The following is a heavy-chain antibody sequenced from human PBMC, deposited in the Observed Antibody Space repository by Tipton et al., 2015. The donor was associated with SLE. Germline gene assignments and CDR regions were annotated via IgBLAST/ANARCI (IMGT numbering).Heavy chain of an antibody. CDR2: FFHGGST. CDR1: GFPISSGYY. D-gene: IGHD6-13*01. CDR3: VRDFRQQLVYFVY. J-gene: IGHJ4*02. Sequence: TLSLTCDVSGFPISSGYYWGWIRQSPGRGREWIGSFFHGGSTYYTPSLKSRVTISVDTSKNQFSLRLTSVTAADTAVYYCVRDFRQQLVYFVYWGQGTLVTVSS. V-gene: IGHV4-38-2*02.